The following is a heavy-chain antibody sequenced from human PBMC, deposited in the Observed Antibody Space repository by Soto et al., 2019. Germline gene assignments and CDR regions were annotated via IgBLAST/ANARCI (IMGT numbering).Heavy chain of an antibody. J-gene: IGHJ5*02. Sequence: QVQLVQSGAEVKKPGSSVKVSCKASGGTFSSYTISWVRQAPGQGLEWMGRIIPILGIVNYAQKFQGRVTITADKSTSTAYMELSSLRSEDTAVYYCAREYGDYGWFDPWGQGTLVTVSS. CDR1: GGTFSSYT. CDR3: AREYGDYGWFDP. CDR2: IIPILGIV. D-gene: IGHD4-17*01. V-gene: IGHV1-69*08.